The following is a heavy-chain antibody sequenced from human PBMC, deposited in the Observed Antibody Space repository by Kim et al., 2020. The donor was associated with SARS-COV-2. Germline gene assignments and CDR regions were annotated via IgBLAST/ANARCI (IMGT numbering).Heavy chain of an antibody. CDR2: INRNSDST. J-gene: IGHJ4*02. Sequence: GGSLRLSCAASGFTYDDYGMSWVRQAPGKGLVWVSGINRNSDSTGYGDSVKGRFTISRDNAKNSLFLQMNSPRAEDTALYHCVRGYAGGPFDLWGQGTLVTVSS. D-gene: IGHD3-16*01. CDR1: GFTYDDYG. CDR3: VRGYAGGPFDL. V-gene: IGHV3-20*01.